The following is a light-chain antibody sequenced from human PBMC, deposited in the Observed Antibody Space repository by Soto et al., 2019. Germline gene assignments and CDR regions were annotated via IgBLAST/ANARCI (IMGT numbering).Light chain of an antibody. CDR1: SSNIGAHYD. J-gene: IGLJ1*01. V-gene: IGLV1-40*01. CDR3: QYYDNSLSVYV. CDR2: GNS. Sequence: QSVLTQPPSVSGAPGQRVTISCTGSSSNIGAHYDVHWYQQLPGTAPKLLIYGNSNRPSGVPDRFSGSKSGTSASLAITGLQAEDEAEYYCQYYDNSLSVYVFGTGTKLTVL.